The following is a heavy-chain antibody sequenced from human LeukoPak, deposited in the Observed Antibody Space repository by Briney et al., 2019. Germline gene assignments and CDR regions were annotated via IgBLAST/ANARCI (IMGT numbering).Heavy chain of an antibody. CDR2: IILIRGSI. V-gene: IGHV3-9*01. CDR1: VFTFDDYD. J-gene: IGHJ4*02. CDR3: AKGYCSCISCHADY. D-gene: IGHD2-2*01. Sequence: PGGSLRLSCAASVFTFDDYDMHWVRQARGRGRVWVSGIILIRGSIGYADSGKGRFPISIDKAKMSQYLQMHSLRAEDTALYYCAKGYCSCISCHADYWGQGTLVTASS.